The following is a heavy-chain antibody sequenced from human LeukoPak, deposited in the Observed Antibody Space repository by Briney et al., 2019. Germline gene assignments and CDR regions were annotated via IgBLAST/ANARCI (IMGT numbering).Heavy chain of an antibody. D-gene: IGHD2-21*02. CDR3: ARRAYCGGDCYSPVDY. J-gene: IGHJ4*02. CDR1: GFTLSSYA. Sequence: GGSLRLSCAASGFTLSSYAMSWVRQAPGKGLEWVSAVSGNGGSTNYADSVKGRFTISRDNAKNSLYLQMNSLRAEDTAVYYCARRAYCGGDCYSPVDYWGQGTLVTVSS. CDR2: VSGNGGST. V-gene: IGHV3-23*01.